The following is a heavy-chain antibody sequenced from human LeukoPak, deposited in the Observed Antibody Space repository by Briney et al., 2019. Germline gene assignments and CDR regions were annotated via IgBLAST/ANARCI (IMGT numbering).Heavy chain of an antibody. V-gene: IGHV4-34*01. J-gene: IGHJ4*02. CDR3: ASESSSSVDY. D-gene: IGHD6-6*01. Sequence: SETLSLTCAVYGGSFSGYYWSWIRQPPGKGLEWIGEINHSGSTNYNPSLKSRVTILVDTSKNQFSLKLSSVTAADTAVYYCASESSSSVDYWGQGTLVTVSS. CDR2: INHSGST. CDR1: GGSFSGYY.